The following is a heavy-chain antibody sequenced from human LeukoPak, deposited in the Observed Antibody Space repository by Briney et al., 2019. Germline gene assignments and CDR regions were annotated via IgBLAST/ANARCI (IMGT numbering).Heavy chain of an antibody. V-gene: IGHV4-59*01. CDR3: ARVASSVPDY. J-gene: IGHJ4*02. D-gene: IGHD6-19*01. CDR1: GASISSFY. Sequence: SETLSLTCTVSGASISSFYWSWIRQPPGKGLEWIGYVHYNGDTSYNPSLKSRATISVDTSRNQFSLKLSSVTAADTAVYYCARVASSVPDYWGQGTLVTVFS. CDR2: VHYNGDT.